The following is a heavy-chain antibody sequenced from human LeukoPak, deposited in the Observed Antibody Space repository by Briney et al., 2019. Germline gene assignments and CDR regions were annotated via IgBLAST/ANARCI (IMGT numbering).Heavy chain of an antibody. Sequence: PSETLSLTCTVSGYSISSGYYWGWIRQPPGKGLEWIGSIYHSGSTHYNPSLKSRVTISVDTSKNQFSLKLSSVTAADTAVYYCARHGSGSDDAFDIWGQGTMVTVSS. J-gene: IGHJ3*02. CDR1: GYSISSGYY. CDR2: IYHSGST. V-gene: IGHV4-38-2*02. CDR3: ARHGSGSDDAFDI. D-gene: IGHD3-10*01.